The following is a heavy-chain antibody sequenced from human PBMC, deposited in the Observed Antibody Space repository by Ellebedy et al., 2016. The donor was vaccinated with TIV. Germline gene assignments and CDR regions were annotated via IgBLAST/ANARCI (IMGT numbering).Heavy chain of an antibody. D-gene: IGHD3-10*01. CDR3: AGGSGDKDWSGRDY. Sequence: GGSLRLSCAASGFTFSSYWMSWVRQAPGKGLEWVANIKQDGSEKYYVDSVKGRFTISRDNAKNSLYLQMNSLRAEDTAVYYCAGGSGDKDWSGRDYWGQGTLVTVSS. V-gene: IGHV3-7*01. J-gene: IGHJ4*02. CDR1: GFTFSSYW. CDR2: IKQDGSEK.